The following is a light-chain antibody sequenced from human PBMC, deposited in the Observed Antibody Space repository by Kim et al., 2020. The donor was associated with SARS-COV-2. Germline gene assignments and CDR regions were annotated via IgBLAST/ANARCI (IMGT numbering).Light chain of an antibody. Sequence: LSPGERATLSGRASQSVSSYLAWYQQKPGQAPRLLIYDASNRATGIPARFSGSGSGTDFTLTISSLEPEDFAVYYCQQRSNWPGAFGPGTKVDIK. J-gene: IGKJ3*01. V-gene: IGKV3-11*01. CDR2: DAS. CDR1: QSVSSY. CDR3: QQRSNWPGA.